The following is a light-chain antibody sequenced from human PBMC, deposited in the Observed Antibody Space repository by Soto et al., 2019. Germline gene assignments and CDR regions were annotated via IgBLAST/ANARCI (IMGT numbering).Light chain of an antibody. CDR3: QQRSSWPRA. Sequence: EIVLTQSPATLSLSPGERATLSCRASQSVSTYLAWYQHKPGQAPRLLIYDASSRATGIPARFSGSGSGTDFTLTISSLEPEDFAVYYCQQRSSWPRAFGQGTKVDIK. J-gene: IGKJ1*01. CDR1: QSVSTY. V-gene: IGKV3-11*01. CDR2: DAS.